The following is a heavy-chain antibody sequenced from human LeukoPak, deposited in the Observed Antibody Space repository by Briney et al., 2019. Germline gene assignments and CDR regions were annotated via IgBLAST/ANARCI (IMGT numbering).Heavy chain of an antibody. D-gene: IGHD2-2*01. CDR2: ISYDGSNK. V-gene: IGHV3-30*04. CDR3: ARDIDPTGLVPAAMPGY. J-gene: IGHJ4*02. Sequence: GRSLRLSCAASGFTFSSYAMHWVRQAPGKGLEWVAVISYDGSNKYYADSVKGRFTIFRDNSKNTLYLQMNSLRAEDTAVYNCARDIDPTGLVPAAMPGYWGQGTLVTVSS. CDR1: GFTFSSYA.